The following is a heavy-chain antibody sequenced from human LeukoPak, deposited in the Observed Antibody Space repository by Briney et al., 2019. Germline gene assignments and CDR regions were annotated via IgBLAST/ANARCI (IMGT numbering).Heavy chain of an antibody. Sequence: PGGSLRLSCSASGFTFSSYSMNWVRQAPGRGLEWVSYISKNSDNKYCAGSVEGRFTGSRDNAKNSLYLQMNGLRDEDTAVYYCARDWEMATIAAAALGYWGQGTLVTVSS. V-gene: IGHV3-48*02. CDR3: ARDWEMATIAAAALGY. J-gene: IGHJ4*02. CDR2: ISKNSDNK. D-gene: IGHD6-25*01. CDR1: GFTFSSYS.